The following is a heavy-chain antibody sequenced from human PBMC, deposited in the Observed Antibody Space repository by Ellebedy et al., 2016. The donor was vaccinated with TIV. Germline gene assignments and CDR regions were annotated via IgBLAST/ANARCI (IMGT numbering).Heavy chain of an antibody. V-gene: IGHV4-30-4*01. CDR3: ARASQGYTVLGRFDP. D-gene: IGHD5/OR15-5a*01. J-gene: IGHJ5*02. CDR1: GGSIRSGDYY. Sequence: LRLSCTVSGGSIRSGDYYWSWIRQSPGKGLEWIGYIYYIGSTYYNPSLKSRVTISVDTSKNQLSLKLSSVTAADTAVYYCARASQGYTVLGRFDPWGQGTLVTVSS. CDR2: IYYIGST.